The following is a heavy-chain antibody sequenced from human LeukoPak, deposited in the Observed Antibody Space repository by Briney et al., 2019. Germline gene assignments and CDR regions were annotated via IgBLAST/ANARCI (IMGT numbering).Heavy chain of an antibody. J-gene: IGHJ6*03. D-gene: IGHD2-21*01. CDR2: MNPNSGNT. V-gene: IGHV1-8*03. CDR3: ASASYSGDYYYYMDV. CDR1: GYTFTSYD. Sequence: ASVKVSCKASGYTFTSYDINWVRQATGQGLERMGWMNPNSGNTGYAQKSQGRVTVTRTTSIRTAYMELSSLRSEDTAVYYCASASYSGDYYYYMDVWGKGTTVTVSS.